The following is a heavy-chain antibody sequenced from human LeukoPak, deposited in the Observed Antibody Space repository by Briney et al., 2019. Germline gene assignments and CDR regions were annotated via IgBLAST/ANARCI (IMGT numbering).Heavy chain of an antibody. CDR2: IYPGDSDT. J-gene: IGHJ3*02. Sequence: GEPLKISCKGSGYSFTSYWIGWVRQMPGKGLEWMGVIYPGDSDTRYSPSFQGQVTISADKSISTAYLQWSSLKASDTAMYYCARLSQSVRVSDFDIWGQGTMVTVSS. D-gene: IGHD3-10*02. V-gene: IGHV5-51*01. CDR3: ARLSQSVRVSDFDI. CDR1: GYSFTSYW.